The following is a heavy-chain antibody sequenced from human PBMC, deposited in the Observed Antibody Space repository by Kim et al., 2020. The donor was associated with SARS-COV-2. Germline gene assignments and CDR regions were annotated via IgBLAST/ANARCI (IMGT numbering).Heavy chain of an antibody. Sequence: SETLSLTCTVSGGSISSSSYYWGWIRQPPGKGLEWIGSIYYSGSTYYNPSLKSRVTISVDTSKNQFSLKLSSVTAADTAVYYCARTTMVRGVIRGFGWFDPWGQGTLVTVSS. CDR2: IYYSGST. J-gene: IGHJ5*02. V-gene: IGHV4-39*01. CDR1: GGSISSSSYY. D-gene: IGHD3-10*01. CDR3: ARTTMVRGVIRGFGWFDP.